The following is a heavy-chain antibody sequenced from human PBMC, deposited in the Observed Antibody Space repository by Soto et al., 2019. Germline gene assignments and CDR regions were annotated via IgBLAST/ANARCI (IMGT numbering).Heavy chain of an antibody. Sequence: QVQLQESGPGLVKPSQTLSVTCTVSGGSVSSDDYSWSWIRQHPGKGLEWIGYIRDSGRTYYNPTLEGRVTISVDTSKNPFSLRLRSVTAADTSVYYCARARANYFDYWGQGTLVTVSS. CDR2: IRDSGRT. CDR3: ARARANYFDY. J-gene: IGHJ4*02. V-gene: IGHV4-31*03. CDR1: GGSVSSDDYS.